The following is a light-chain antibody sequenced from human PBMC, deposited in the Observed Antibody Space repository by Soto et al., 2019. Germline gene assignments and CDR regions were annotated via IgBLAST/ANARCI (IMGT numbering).Light chain of an antibody. J-gene: IGLJ2*01. CDR2: DVN. V-gene: IGLV2-14*01. CDR3: SSYTNTNTLV. CDR1: TSDVGGYNH. Sequence: QSALIQPASVSGSPRLSITISCTGTTSDVGGYNHVSWFQQHPGKVPKLMIYDVNNRPSGVSNRFSGSKSGNTASLTISGLQAEDEADYYCSSYTNTNTLVFGGGTKLTVL.